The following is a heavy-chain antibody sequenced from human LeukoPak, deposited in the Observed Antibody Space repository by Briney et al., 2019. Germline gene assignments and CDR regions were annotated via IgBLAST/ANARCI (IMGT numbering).Heavy chain of an antibody. V-gene: IGHV4-59*01. CDR1: GGSISSYY. J-gene: IGHJ5*02. CDR3: ASSYSNYGWFDP. Sequence: SETLSLTCTVSGGSISSYYWSWIRQPSGKGLEWIGYIYYSGSTKYNPSLKSRVTISVDTSKNQFSLKLSSVTAADTAVYYCASSYSNYGWFDPWGQGTLVTVSS. CDR2: IYYSGST. D-gene: IGHD4-11*01.